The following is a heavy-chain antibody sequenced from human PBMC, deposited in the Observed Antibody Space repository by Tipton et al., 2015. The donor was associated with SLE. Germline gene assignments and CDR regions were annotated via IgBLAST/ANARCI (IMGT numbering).Heavy chain of an antibody. CDR3: ARETRDYPHFSFDY. D-gene: IGHD4-17*01. CDR1: GASITSASYY. J-gene: IGHJ4*02. CDR2: ISTSGST. V-gene: IGHV4-61*02. Sequence: TLSLTCTVSGASITSASYYWTWIRQPAGEGLEWIGRISTSGSTNYTPSLKSRVTISMDTSKNQFSLKLTSVSAADAAVYYCARETRDYPHFSFDYWGQGTLVTVSS.